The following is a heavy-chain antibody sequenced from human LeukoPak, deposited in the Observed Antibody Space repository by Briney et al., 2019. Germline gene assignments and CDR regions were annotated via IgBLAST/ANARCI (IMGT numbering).Heavy chain of an antibody. CDR2: IWYDGSNK. Sequence: GSLRLSCAASGFTFSSYGMHWVRQAPGKGLEWVAVIWYDGSNKYYADSVKGRFTISRDNSKNTLYLQMNSLRAEDTAVYYCARLGAAAGTHGYYYGMDVWGQGTTVTVSS. J-gene: IGHJ6*02. CDR1: GFTFSSYG. CDR3: ARLGAAAGTHGYYYGMDV. V-gene: IGHV3-33*01. D-gene: IGHD6-13*01.